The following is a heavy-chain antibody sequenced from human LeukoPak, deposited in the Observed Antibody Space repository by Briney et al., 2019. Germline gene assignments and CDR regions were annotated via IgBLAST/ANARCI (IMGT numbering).Heavy chain of an antibody. D-gene: IGHD1-26*01. V-gene: IGHV3-7*01. J-gene: IGHJ2*01. CDR3: ARVVGAGYFDL. CDR1: GFTFSSYW. Sequence: PGGSLRLSCAASGFTFSSYWMSWVRQAPGEGLEWVANINQDGSGKYYVDSVKGRFTISRDNAKISLYHQMNSLRAEDTAFDYCARVVGAGYFDLWGRGTLVTVSS. CDR2: INQDGSGK.